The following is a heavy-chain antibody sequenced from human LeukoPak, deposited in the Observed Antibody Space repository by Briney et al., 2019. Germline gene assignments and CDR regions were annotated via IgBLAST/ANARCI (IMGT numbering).Heavy chain of an antibody. CDR2: ISLSGGAI. J-gene: IGHJ6*03. Sequence: GGSLRLSCAVSGFDIDDYYMSWIRQAPGKGLEWVSHISLSGGAIHYADSVKGRFTISRDNAKNTLYLQMNSLRAEDTAVYYCARDQFHCTNGVCSFLLPHYYYYYMDVWGKGTTVTVSS. D-gene: IGHD2-8*01. V-gene: IGHV3-11*04. CDR1: GFDIDDYY. CDR3: ARDQFHCTNGVCSFLLPHYYYYYMDV.